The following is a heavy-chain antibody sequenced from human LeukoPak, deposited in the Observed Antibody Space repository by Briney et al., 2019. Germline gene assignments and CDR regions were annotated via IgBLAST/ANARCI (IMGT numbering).Heavy chain of an antibody. CDR3: ARVPHKFGRYFVLHDDY. CDR2: ISAYNGNI. J-gene: IGHJ4*02. V-gene: IGHV1-18*01. D-gene: IGHD3-16*01. Sequence: ASLKVSCKASVYTFTSYGISWVRQTPGQGLEWMGWISAYNGNINYAQKLQGRVTMTTDTSTSTAYMELRSLRSDDTAVYYCARVPHKFGRYFVLHDDYWGQGTLVTVSS. CDR1: VYTFTSYG.